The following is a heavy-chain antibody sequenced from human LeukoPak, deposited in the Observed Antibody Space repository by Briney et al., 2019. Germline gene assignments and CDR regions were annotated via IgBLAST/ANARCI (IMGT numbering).Heavy chain of an antibody. Sequence: GGALRLSCAASGFTFSSYSMNWVRQAPGKGLEWVSSISSSSSYIYYADSVKGRFTISRDNAKNSLYLQVNSLRVEDTAVYYCARAFGRCSGGSCYSNSWFDPWGQGTLVTVSS. J-gene: IGHJ5*02. V-gene: IGHV3-21*01. CDR1: GFTFSSYS. CDR2: ISSSSSYI. D-gene: IGHD2-15*01. CDR3: ARAFGRCSGGSCYSNSWFDP.